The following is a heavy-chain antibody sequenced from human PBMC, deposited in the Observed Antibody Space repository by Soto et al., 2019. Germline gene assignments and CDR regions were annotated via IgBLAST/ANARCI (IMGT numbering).Heavy chain of an antibody. Sequence: GGSLRLSCAASGFTFSRYAMSWVRQAPGKGLEWVSVISGSGGSTYYADSVKGRLTISRDNSKNTLYLQMNSLRAEDTAVYYCAKDISGNYYDFDYWGQGTLVTVSS. CDR2: ISGSGGST. CDR3: AKDISGNYYDFDY. J-gene: IGHJ4*02. V-gene: IGHV3-23*01. D-gene: IGHD1-26*01. CDR1: GFTFSRYA.